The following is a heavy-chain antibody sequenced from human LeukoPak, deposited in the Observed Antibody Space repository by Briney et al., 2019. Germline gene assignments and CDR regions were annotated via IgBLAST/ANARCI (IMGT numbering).Heavy chain of an antibody. V-gene: IGHV4-4*07. CDR3: AREKRGTTVIAHYFDY. D-gene: IGHD4-11*01. Sequence: PSETLSLTCAVYGGSFSGYYWSWIRQPAGKGLEWIGRIYTSGSTNYNPSLKSRVTMSVDTSKNQFSLKLSSVTAADTAVYYCAREKRGTTVIAHYFDYWGQGTLVTVSS. CDR1: GGSFSGYY. CDR2: IYTSGST. J-gene: IGHJ4*02.